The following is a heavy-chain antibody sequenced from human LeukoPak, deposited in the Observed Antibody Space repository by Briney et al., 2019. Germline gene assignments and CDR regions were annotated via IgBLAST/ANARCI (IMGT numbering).Heavy chain of an antibody. CDR1: GYSISNTYY. V-gene: IGHV4-38-2*02. Sequence: SETLSLTCTVSGYSISNTYYWGWIRQSPGKGLEWIGSIHHSGHRFESGSTHYNPSLRSRVTVSADTSKNQFSLTLSSVTAADTAVYFCARNASSGFFDDWGQGTLVTVSS. D-gene: IGHD6-25*01. J-gene: IGHJ4*02. CDR3: ARNASSGFFDD. CDR2: IHHSGHRFESGST.